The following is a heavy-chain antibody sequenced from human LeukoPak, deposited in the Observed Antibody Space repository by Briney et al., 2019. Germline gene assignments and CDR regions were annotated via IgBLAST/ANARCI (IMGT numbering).Heavy chain of an antibody. J-gene: IGHJ4*02. CDR2: IYYSVAT. D-gene: IGHD3-9*01. CDR1: GGSISSYC. Sequence: SETLSLTCAVDGGSISSYCWNWVRQPPGEGREWIGSIYYSVATNYNPFLRRRVRRSVDRSKNQLSLKLSSVTAAATPGYYCARGRKCTSGYRVTEFGSGYSDYWGQGTLVTVSS. V-gene: IGHV4-59*01. CDR3: ARGRKCTSGYRVTEFGSGYSDY.